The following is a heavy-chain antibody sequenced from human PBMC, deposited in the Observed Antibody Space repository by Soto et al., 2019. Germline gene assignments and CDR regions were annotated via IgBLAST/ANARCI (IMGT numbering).Heavy chain of an antibody. CDR2: IVPVSGRV. J-gene: IGHJ4*02. D-gene: IGHD3-10*01. V-gene: IGHV1-69*06. CDR1: GDTFTKYA. Sequence: QVHLVQSGAEVRNPGSSVRVSCKSSGDTFTKYAISWLRQAPGQGLVWMGGIVPVSGRVPYAQRVQDRVSIIADTSTATSYLELTSLTADDTAVYYCAGVASGSTWDYFDYWGQGTLVTVSS. CDR3: AGVASGSTWDYFDY.